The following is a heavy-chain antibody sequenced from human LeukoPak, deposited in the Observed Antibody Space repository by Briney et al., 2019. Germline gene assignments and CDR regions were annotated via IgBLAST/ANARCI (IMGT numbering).Heavy chain of an antibody. V-gene: IGHV4-59*08. J-gene: IGHJ4*02. CDR2: IYYSGST. D-gene: IGHD6-6*01. Sequence: SETLSLTCTVSGGSISSYYWSWIRQPPGKGLEWSGYIYYSGSTNYNPSLKSRVTISVDTSKNQFSLKLSSVTAADTAVYYCARHVSMGDSRPSEGFDYWGQGTLVTVSS. CDR3: ARHVSMGDSRPSEGFDY. CDR1: GGSISSYY.